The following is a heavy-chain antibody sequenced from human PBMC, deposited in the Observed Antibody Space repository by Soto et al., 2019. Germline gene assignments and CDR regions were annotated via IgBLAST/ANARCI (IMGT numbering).Heavy chain of an antibody. Sequence: QVQLVESGGGVVQPGRSLRLSCAASGFTFSSYGMHWVRQAPGKGLEWVAVISSDGSDKYYADSVKGRVTISRDNSKNTLYVHLNMMRAEDTALYYCARDRLYGAGLIDVWGQGTTVTVSS. D-gene: IGHD2-2*02. J-gene: IGHJ6*02. CDR2: ISSDGSDK. CDR3: ARDRLYGAGLIDV. V-gene: IGHV3-30-3*01. CDR1: GFTFSSYG.